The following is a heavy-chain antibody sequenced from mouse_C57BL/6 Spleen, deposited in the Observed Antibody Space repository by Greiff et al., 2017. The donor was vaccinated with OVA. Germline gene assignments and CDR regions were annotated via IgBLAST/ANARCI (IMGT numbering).Heavy chain of an antibody. CDR3: ARSYYGSSYYYAMDY. CDR2: IDPSDSYT. V-gene: IGHV1-69*01. Sequence: QVQLQQPGAELVMPGASVKLSCKASGYTFTSYWMHWVKQRPGQGLEWIGEIDPSDSYTNYNQKFKGKSTLTVDKSSSTAYMQLSSLTSEDSVVYYCARSYYGSSYYYAMDYWGQGTSVTVSS. CDR1: GYTFTSYW. J-gene: IGHJ4*01. D-gene: IGHD1-1*01.